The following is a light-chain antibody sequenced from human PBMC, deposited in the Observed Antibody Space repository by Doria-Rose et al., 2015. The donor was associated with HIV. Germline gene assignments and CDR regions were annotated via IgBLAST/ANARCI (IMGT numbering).Light chain of an antibody. CDR3: SSLTSSLTYV. CDR2: DVS. V-gene: IGLV2-14*03. Sequence: QAVVTQPASVSGSPGQSITIPCTGSGSDVGGYNHVSWYQQHPGKAPKLMIYDVSNRPSGVSNRFSGSKSGNTASLTISGLQAEDEADYYCSSLTSSLTYVFGTGTNVTVL. J-gene: IGLJ1*01. CDR1: GSDVGGYNH.